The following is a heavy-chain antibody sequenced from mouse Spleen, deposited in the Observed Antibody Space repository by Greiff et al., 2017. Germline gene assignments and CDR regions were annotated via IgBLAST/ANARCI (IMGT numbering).Heavy chain of an antibody. CDR3: ARSPITTVVPTDY. J-gene: IGHJ2*01. D-gene: IGHD1-1*01. CDR1: GYTFTDYY. CDR2: IFPGSGST. V-gene: IGHV1-75*01. Sequence: QVQLKESGPELVKPGASVKISCKASGYTFTDYYINWVKQRPGQGLEWIGWIFPGSGSTYYNEKFKGKATLTVDKSSSTAYMLLSSLTSEDSAVYFCARSPITTVVPTDYWGQGTTLTVSS.